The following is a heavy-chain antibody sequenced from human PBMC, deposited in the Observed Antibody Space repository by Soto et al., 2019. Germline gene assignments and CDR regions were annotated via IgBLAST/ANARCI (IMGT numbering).Heavy chain of an antibody. CDR3: AKGPELVVVPAAERYYYYGMDV. Sequence: QVQLVESGGGVVQPGRSLRLSCAASGFTFSSYGMHWVRQAPGKGLEWVAVISYDGSNKYYADSVKGRFTITRDNSKNTLYLQMNSLRAEDTAVYYCAKGPELVVVPAAERYYYYGMDVWGQGTTVTVSS. D-gene: IGHD2-2*01. CDR2: ISYDGSNK. V-gene: IGHV3-30*18. J-gene: IGHJ6*02. CDR1: GFTFSSYG.